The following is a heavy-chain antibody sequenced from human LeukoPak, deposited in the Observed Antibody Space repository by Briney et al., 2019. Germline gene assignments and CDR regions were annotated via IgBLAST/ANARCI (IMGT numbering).Heavy chain of an antibody. CDR3: ARGGYCSSTSCYYFDY. D-gene: IGHD2-2*01. CDR2: ISSSGSTI. V-gene: IGHV3-48*03. J-gene: IGHJ4*02. CDR1: GFTFSSYE. Sequence: GGSLRLSCAASGFTFSSYEMNWVRQAPGKGVEWVSYISSSGSTIYYADSVKGRFTISRDNAKNSLYLQMNSLRAEDTAVYYCARGGYCSSTSCYYFDYWGQGTLVTVSS.